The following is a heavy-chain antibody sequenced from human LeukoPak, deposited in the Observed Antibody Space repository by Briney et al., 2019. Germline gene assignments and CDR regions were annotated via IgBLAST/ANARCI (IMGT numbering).Heavy chain of an antibody. CDR2: ISWNSGSI. CDR3: AKAAAGYVQTSNWFDP. D-gene: IGHD6-13*01. J-gene: IGHJ5*02. CDR1: GFTFDDSA. V-gene: IGHV3-9*01. Sequence: SLRLSCAASGFTFDDSAMHWVRQAPAKGLDWVSGISWNSGSIGYADSVKGRLTISRDNVKNSLYLQMKSLRAEDTALYYCAKAAAGYVQTSNWFDPWGQGTLVTVSS.